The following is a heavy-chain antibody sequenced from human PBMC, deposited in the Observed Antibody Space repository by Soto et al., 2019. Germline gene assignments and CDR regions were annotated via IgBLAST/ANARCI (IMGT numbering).Heavy chain of an antibody. V-gene: IGHV3-30*18. J-gene: IGHJ4*02. Sequence: GGSLRLSCAASGFTFSNYAMHWVRQAPGKGLEWLAIISYDGDNEYYADSVRGRFTISRDNSKNTLYLQMNSLRAEDTAVYYCAKDLEDSSGYYYPFDYWGQGTLVTVSS. D-gene: IGHD3-22*01. CDR1: GFTFSNYA. CDR3: AKDLEDSSGYYYPFDY. CDR2: ISYDGDNE.